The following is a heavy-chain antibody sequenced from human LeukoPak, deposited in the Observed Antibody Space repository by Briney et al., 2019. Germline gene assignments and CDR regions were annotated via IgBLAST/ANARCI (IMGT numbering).Heavy chain of an antibody. Sequence: SRPTPVNPTQTLTLTRTFSRSASSSGGVGVGSIRQPPAGALEWLGVIYENDEKLYSSSLQNRLSITKDTSRNQVVLTVVNMDPVDTATYYCAHRHSGVAFDIWGQGTMVTVSS. CDR1: RSASSSGGVG. CDR3: AHRHSGVAFDI. V-gene: IGHV2-5*01. CDR2: IYENDEK. J-gene: IGHJ3*02. D-gene: IGHD1-26*01.